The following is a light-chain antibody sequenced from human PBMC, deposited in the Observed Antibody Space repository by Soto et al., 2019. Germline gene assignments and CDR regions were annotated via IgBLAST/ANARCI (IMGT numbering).Light chain of an antibody. Sequence: EVVLTQSPVTLSLSPGERATLSCRASQSFRGLLAWYQHKPGQAPRLLIYGASTTATDVPPRFSGSGSGTEFTLTISNLQSEDFAVYYCQQYNDWPRTFGQGTRLEIK. CDR3: QQYNDWPRT. J-gene: IGKJ5*01. CDR2: GAS. V-gene: IGKV3-15*01. CDR1: QSFRGL.